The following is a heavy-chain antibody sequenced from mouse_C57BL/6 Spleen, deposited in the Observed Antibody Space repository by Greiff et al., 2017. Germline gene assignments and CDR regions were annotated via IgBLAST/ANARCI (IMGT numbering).Heavy chain of an antibody. CDR2: ISYDGSN. Sequence: DVQLQESGPGLVKPSQSLSLTCSVTGYSITSGYYWNWIRQFPGNKLEWMGYISYDGSNNYNPSLKNRISITRDTSKNQFFLTLNSVTTEDTATYYCARAGPYYFDYWGQGTTLTVSS. J-gene: IGHJ2*01. V-gene: IGHV3-6*01. CDR3: ARAGPYYFDY. D-gene: IGHD3-2*02. CDR1: GYSITSGYY.